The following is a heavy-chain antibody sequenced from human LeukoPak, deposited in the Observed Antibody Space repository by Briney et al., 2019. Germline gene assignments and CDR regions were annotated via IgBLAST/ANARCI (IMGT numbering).Heavy chain of an antibody. V-gene: IGHV3-23*01. CDR3: TTAPDDNVHIDVFDI. J-gene: IGHJ3*02. Sequence: GGSLILSYAASGFTFSSYALSWFRQAPGKGLQWVSSISGSGGTTYYADSVKGRFTISRDNSKNTFYLHMKSLRAEDTAVYYCTTAPDDNVHIDVFDIWGQGTLVTVSS. CDR1: GFTFSSYA. D-gene: IGHD1-1*01. CDR2: ISGSGGTT.